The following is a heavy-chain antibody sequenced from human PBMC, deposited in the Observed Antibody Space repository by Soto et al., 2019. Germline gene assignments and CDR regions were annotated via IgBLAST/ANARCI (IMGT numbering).Heavy chain of an antibody. CDR2: IGESGTPT. CDR3: ARYIPGVRYYGMDV. D-gene: IGHD2-2*01. CDR1: GFTFSSYA. Sequence: XXSLRLSFAASGFTFSSYAMQWVPQAPGKGLEWVSLIGESGTPTYYADSVKGRFTISRDNSGNTLFLEMYSLRAEDTAVYYCARYIPGVRYYGMDVWGQGTTVTVSS. J-gene: IGHJ6*02. V-gene: IGHV3-23*01.